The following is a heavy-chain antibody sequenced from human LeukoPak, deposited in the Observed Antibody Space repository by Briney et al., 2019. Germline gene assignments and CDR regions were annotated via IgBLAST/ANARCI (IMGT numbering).Heavy chain of an antibody. Sequence: GSLRLSCAASGFTFSSYSMNWVRQAPGKGLEWVSSISSSSSYIYYADSVKGRFTISRDNAKNSLYLQMNSLRAEDTAVYYCARDRGNGWSFDYWGQGTLVTVSS. CDR1: GFTFSSYS. D-gene: IGHD6-19*01. CDR2: ISSSSSYI. CDR3: ARDRGNGWSFDY. J-gene: IGHJ4*02. V-gene: IGHV3-21*01.